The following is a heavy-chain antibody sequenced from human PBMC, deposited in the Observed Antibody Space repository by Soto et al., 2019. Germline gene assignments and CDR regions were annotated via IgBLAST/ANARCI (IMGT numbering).Heavy chain of an antibody. D-gene: IGHD7-27*01. CDR3: ARESNAHFDY. J-gene: IGHJ4*02. CDR1: GFTFSSYW. Sequence: GGSLRLSCAVSGFTFSSYWMSWVRQAPGRGLEWVATIAHDGSEKFYVDSVKGRFTISRDNTKNSLYLQMNSLRAEDTAVYYCARESNAHFDYWGQGTMVTVSS. V-gene: IGHV3-7*01. CDR2: IAHDGSEK.